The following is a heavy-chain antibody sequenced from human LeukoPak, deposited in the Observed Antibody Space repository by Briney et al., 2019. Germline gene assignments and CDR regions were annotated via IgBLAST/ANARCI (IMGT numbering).Heavy chain of an antibody. V-gene: IGHV1-2*02. CDR3: ARTPLSVVPAAQAIDY. CDR1: GYTFTGCY. CDR2: INPNSGGT. Sequence: ASVKVSCKASGYTFTGCYMHWVRQAPGQGLEWMGWINPNSGGTNYAQKFQGRVTMTRDTSISTAYMELSRLRSDDTAVYYCARTPLSVVPAAQAIDYWGQGTLVTVSS. J-gene: IGHJ4*02. D-gene: IGHD2-2*01.